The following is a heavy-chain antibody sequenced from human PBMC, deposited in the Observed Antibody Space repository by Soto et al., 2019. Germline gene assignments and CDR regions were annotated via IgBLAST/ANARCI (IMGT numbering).Heavy chain of an antibody. CDR1: GGSFSGFY. CDR2: INHSGSS. J-gene: IGHJ2*01. V-gene: IGHV4-34*01. CDR3: ARMAGPWYFDL. Sequence: SETLSLTCAVHGGSFSGFYWTWIRQPPGKGLEWIGEINHSGSSNYNPPLKSRVTMSLDTSRNQFSLSLNSVTAADTAVYYCARMAGPWYFDLWGRGTLVTSPQ.